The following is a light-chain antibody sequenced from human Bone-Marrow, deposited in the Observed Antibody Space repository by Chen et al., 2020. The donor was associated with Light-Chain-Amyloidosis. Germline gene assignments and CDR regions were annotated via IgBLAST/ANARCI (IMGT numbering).Light chain of an antibody. J-gene: IGKJ1*01. CDR2: GAS. Sequence: IVMTQSPATLSLSPGERPTLSCRASQSVSSNVAWYQQKPGQAPRLLIYGASTRATGIPARFSGSGSGTEFTLTISSLQSEDFSVYYRQQWETFGQGTKVEIK. CDR3: QQWET. CDR1: QSVSSN. V-gene: IGKV3-15*01.